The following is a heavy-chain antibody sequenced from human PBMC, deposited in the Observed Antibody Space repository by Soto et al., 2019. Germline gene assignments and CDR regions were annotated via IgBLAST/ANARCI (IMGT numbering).Heavy chain of an antibody. V-gene: IGHV2-70*04. J-gene: IGHJ4*01. CDR3: ARTAGYYRGRQFDY. D-gene: IGHD3-10*01. CDR1: GFSLGTTGMR. CDR2: SAWVDDK. Sequence: ASGPPLVNSTHTLTLTCTFSGFSLGTTGMRVSWIRQPPGTALEWLARSAWVDDKFYSTSLKTRLTISKDTSKNQVVIRMTNMDPADTAAYYCARTAGYYRGRQFDYWGQGTLVTVSS.